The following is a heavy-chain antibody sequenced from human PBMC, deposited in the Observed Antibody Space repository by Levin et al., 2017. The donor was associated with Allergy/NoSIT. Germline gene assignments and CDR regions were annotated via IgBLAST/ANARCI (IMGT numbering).Heavy chain of an antibody. CDR1: GFTFSSYW. D-gene: IGHD3-10*01. CDR2: INQGGSGK. V-gene: IGHV3-7*01. CDR3: ARVDDTSSGYFQH. Sequence: GESLKISCAASGFTFSSYWMSWVRQAPGKGLEWVANINQGGSGKYYVDSVKARFTISRDNAKSSLSLQMNSLRAEDTAVYYCARVDDTSSGYFQHWGQGTLVTVSS. J-gene: IGHJ1*01.